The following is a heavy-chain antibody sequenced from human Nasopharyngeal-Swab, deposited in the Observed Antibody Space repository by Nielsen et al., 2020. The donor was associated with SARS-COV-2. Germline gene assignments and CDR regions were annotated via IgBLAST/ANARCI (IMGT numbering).Heavy chain of an antibody. CDR3: AREGYCRTPSCASDGMDV. CDR1: GFTFMSYA. V-gene: IGHV3-30*14. D-gene: IGHD2-2*01. J-gene: IGHJ6*02. CDR2: ISDDGIKK. Sequence: SLKISCAASGFTFMSYAMHWVRQAPGKGLEWVAVISDDGIKKYYADSVKGRFTISRDNSKNTVYFQMNSLRPDDTAVYYCAREGYCRTPSCASDGMDVWGQGTTVTVSS.